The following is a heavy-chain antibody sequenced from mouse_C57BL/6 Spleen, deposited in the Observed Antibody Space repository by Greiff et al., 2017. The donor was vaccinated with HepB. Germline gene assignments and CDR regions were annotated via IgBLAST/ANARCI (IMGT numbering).Heavy chain of an antibody. D-gene: IGHD2-3*01. V-gene: IGHV1-15*01. Sequence: QVQLQQSGAELVRPGASVMLSCKASGYTFTDYEMHWVKQTPVHGLEWIGAIDPETGGTAYNQKFKGKAILTADKSSSTAYMELRSLTSEDSAVYYCTRWGLLRGYAMDYWGQGTSVTVSS. CDR2: IDPETGGT. CDR1: GYTFTDYE. J-gene: IGHJ4*01. CDR3: TRWGLLRGYAMDY.